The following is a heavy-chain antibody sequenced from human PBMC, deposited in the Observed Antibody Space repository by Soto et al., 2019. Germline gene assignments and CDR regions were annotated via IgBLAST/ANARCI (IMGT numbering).Heavy chain of an antibody. D-gene: IGHD2-15*01. Sequence: QVQLVQSGAEVKKPGSSVKVSCKASGGTFSSYDISWVRQAPGQGLEWMGGIVPMFGTADYAHKFQGRVTITADESTTAYMELSSLRSEDTAVYYCAGVRHCSGGSCSYYFGMDVWGQGTTVTVSS. J-gene: IGHJ6*02. CDR1: GGTFSSYD. CDR3: AGVRHCSGGSCSYYFGMDV. CDR2: IVPMFGTA. V-gene: IGHV1-69*12.